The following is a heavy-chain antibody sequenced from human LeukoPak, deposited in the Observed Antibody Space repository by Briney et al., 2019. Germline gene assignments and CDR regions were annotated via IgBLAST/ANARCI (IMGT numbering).Heavy chain of an antibody. D-gene: IGHD6-13*01. CDR2: IIPIFGTA. Sequence: ASVKVSCKASGGTFSSYAISWVRQAPGQGLEWMGGIIPIFGTANYAQKFQGRVTITTDESTSTAYMELSSLRSEDTAVYYCATGRQQLVPSHFDYWGQGTLVTVSS. CDR3: ATGRQQLVPSHFDY. CDR1: GGTFSSYA. V-gene: IGHV1-69*05. J-gene: IGHJ4*02.